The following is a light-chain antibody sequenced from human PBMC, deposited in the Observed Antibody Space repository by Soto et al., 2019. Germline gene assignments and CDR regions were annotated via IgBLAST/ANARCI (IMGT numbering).Light chain of an antibody. CDR2: GPS. Sequence: DIQMTQSPSSLSASVGDTVTITCRASQDISNYLAWFQQKPGEAPKLLIYGPSTLESGVPSRFSCGKSGTDFTLTISGLQPEDVAIYYCQKYNSLPFTFGPGTKVEIQ. CDR3: QKYNSLPFT. J-gene: IGKJ3*01. V-gene: IGKV1-27*01. CDR1: QDISNY.